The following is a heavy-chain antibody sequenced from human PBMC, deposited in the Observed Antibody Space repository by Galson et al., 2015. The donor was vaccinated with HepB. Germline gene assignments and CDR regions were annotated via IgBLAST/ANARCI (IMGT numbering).Heavy chain of an antibody. CDR1: GFTFSSYG. CDR2: ISYDGSNK. Sequence: SLRLSCAASGFTFSSYGMHWVRQAPGKGLEWVAVISYDGSNKYYADSVKGRFTISRDNSKNTLYLQMNSLRAEDTAVYYCAKEEELVRLLDYWGQGTLVTVSS. D-gene: IGHD6-6*01. V-gene: IGHV3-30*18. J-gene: IGHJ4*02. CDR3: AKEEELVRLLDY.